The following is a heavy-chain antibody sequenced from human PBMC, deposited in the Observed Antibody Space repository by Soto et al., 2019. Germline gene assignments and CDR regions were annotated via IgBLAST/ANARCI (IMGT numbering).Heavy chain of an antibody. Sequence: PSETLSLTCAVYGGSFSCYYWSWIRQPPGKGLEWIGEINHSGSTNYNPSLKSRVTISVDTSKNQFSLKLSSVTAADTAVYYCARARLAARPHYYYYYGMDVWGQGTTVTVSS. V-gene: IGHV4-34*01. J-gene: IGHJ6*02. CDR1: GGSFSCYY. CDR2: INHSGST. D-gene: IGHD6-6*01. CDR3: ARARLAARPHYYYYYGMDV.